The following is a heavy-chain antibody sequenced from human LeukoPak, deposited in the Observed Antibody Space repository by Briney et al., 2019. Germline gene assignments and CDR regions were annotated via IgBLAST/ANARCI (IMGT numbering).Heavy chain of an antibody. CDR2: IYGSGGGI. Sequence: GGSLRLSCAASGFPFSTYAMNWVRQAPGKGLEWVSGIYGSGGGIHYADSVKGRFTISRDNSNNTLYLQMNSLRAEDTALYYCAKDRLPDGRWSLDYWGQGTLVTVSS. D-gene: IGHD6-13*01. V-gene: IGHV3-23*01. CDR1: GFPFSTYA. J-gene: IGHJ4*02. CDR3: AKDRLPDGRWSLDY.